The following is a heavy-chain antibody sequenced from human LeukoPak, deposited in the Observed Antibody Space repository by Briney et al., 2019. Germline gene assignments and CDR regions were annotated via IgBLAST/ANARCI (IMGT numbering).Heavy chain of an antibody. D-gene: IGHD6-19*01. V-gene: IGHV3-43D*03. CDR1: GFTFDDYA. CDR3: AKGQLDSSGWYPFDY. Sequence: GGSLRLSCAASGFTFDDYAMHWVRQAPGKGLEWVSLISWDGGSTYYADSVEGRFTISRDNSKNSLYLQMNSLRAEDTALYYCAKGQLDSSGWYPFDYWGQGTLVTVSS. J-gene: IGHJ4*02. CDR2: ISWDGGST.